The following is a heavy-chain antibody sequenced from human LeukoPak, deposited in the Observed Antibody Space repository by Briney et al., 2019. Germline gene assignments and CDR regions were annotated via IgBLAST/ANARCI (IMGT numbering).Heavy chain of an antibody. D-gene: IGHD5-18*01. CDR1: GGSISSHY. CDR3: ATIKRGSIFGYFDF. J-gene: IGHJ4*02. CDR2: LFDSVNT. V-gene: IGHV4-59*11. Sequence: SETLSLTCTVSGGSISSHYWSWIRQPPGKGLEWIAYLFDSVNTKDNPSLQSRLTLSADTSKNQFSLRLSSVTAADTAVYYCATIKRGSIFGYFDFWGQGIKVTVPS.